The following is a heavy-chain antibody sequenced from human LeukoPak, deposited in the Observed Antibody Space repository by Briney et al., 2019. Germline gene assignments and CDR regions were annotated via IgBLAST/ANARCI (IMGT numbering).Heavy chain of an antibody. CDR3: ARGRGYFDY. Sequence: SETLSLTCTVSGGSISSYYWSWIRQPPGKGLEWIGYIYYSGSTNYNPSLKSRVTISVDTSKNQFSLKLSSVTASDTAVYYCARGRGYFDYWGQGTLVTVSA. V-gene: IGHV4-59*08. CDR1: GGSISSYY. J-gene: IGHJ4*02. CDR2: IYYSGST.